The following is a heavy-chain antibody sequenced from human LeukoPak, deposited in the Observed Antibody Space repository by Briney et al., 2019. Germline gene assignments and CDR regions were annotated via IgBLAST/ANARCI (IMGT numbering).Heavy chain of an antibody. J-gene: IGHJ4*02. CDR3: TSLTSTRDFWSGYYAIDY. Sequence: GGSLRPSCAASGFTFSGSAMHWVRQASGKGLEWVGRIRSKANSYATAYAASVKGRFTISRDDSKNTAYLQMNSLKTEDTAVYYCTSLTSTRDFWSGYYAIDYWGQGTLVIVSS. CDR1: GFTFSGSA. D-gene: IGHD3-3*01. CDR2: IRSKANSYAT. V-gene: IGHV3-73*01.